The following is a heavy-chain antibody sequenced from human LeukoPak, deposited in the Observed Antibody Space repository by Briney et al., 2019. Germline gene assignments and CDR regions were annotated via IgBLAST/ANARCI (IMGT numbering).Heavy chain of an antibody. D-gene: IGHD3-16*02. CDR2: VNLQGGT. J-gene: IGHJ4*02. CDR1: GGSITQTNY. V-gene: IGHV4-4*02. Sequence: SGTLSLTCDVSGGSITQTNYWTWVRQPPGKGLEWIGEVNLQGGTNYNPSLLRRVAISVDTSANHVSLQMTSVTAADTAVYCAGEGGSYRPLDYSGQGTLVTVSS. CDR3: AGEGGSYRPLDY.